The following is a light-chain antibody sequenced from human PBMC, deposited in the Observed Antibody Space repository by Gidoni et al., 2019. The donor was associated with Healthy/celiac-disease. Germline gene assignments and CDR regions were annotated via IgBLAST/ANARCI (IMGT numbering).Light chain of an antibody. CDR2: GKN. CDR1: SLRSYY. Sequence: SSELTQDPAVSVALGQTVRITCQGDSLRSYYASWYQQKPGQAPVLVIYGKNNRPSGSPDRFSGSRSGNTASLSITGAQAEDEADYYCSSRDSSRNHPHVVFGGGTKLTVL. CDR3: SSRDSSRNHPHVV. V-gene: IGLV3-19*01. J-gene: IGLJ2*01.